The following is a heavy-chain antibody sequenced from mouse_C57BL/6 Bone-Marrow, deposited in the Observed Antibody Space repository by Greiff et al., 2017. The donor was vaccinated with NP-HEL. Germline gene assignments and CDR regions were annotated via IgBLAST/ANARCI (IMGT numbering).Heavy chain of an antibody. CDR2: ISSGSSTI. Sequence: DVMLVESGGGLVKPGGSLKLSCAASGFTFSDYGMHWVRQAPEKGLEWVAYISSGSSTIYYADTVKGRFTISRDNAKNTLFLQMTSLRSEDTAMYYCARRTAQALDYWGQGTTLTVSS. CDR3: ARRTAQALDY. J-gene: IGHJ2*01. V-gene: IGHV5-17*01. D-gene: IGHD3-2*02. CDR1: GFTFSDYG.